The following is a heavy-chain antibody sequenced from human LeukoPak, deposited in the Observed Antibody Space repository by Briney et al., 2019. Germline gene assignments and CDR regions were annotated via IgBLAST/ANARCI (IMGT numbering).Heavy chain of an antibody. D-gene: IGHD2-8*01. Sequence: SVKVSCKASGFTFTSSAMQWVRLARGQRLEWIGWIVVGSGNTNYAQKFQERVTITRDMSTSTAYMELGSLRSEDTAVYYCAAAPMVYAKQNWFDPWGQGTLVTVSS. J-gene: IGHJ5*02. V-gene: IGHV1-58*02. CDR1: GFTFTSSA. CDR2: IVVGSGNT. CDR3: AAAPMVYAKQNWFDP.